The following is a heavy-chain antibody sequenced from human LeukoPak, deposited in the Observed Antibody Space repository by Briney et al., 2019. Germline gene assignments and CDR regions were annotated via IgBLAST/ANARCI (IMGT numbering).Heavy chain of an antibody. CDR2: ISAYNGNT. V-gene: IGHV1-18*04. Sequence: ASVKDGCKASGYTFTSYGISCVRQAPGQGLEWMGWISAYNGNTNYAQKLQGRVTMTTDTSTSTAYMELRSLRSDDTAVYYFFFRAEDGIRDFDYWGQGTLVTVSS. CDR1: GYTFTSYG. CDR3: FFRAEDGIRDFDY. D-gene: IGHD3-3*01. J-gene: IGHJ4*02.